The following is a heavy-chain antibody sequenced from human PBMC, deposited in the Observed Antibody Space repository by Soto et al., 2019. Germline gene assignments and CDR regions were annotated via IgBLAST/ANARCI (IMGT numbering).Heavy chain of an antibody. V-gene: IGHV4-59*08. D-gene: IGHD6-19*01. CDR2: VYSSGST. CDR3: ARHWWSSGSYLVFDS. CDR1: GASIAGYY. Sequence: QVQLQESGPGLLKPSETLSLTCTISGASIAGYYWSWIRQSPGKGLEWIGYVYSSGSTNYNPSLQSRVAMSIDTSKRQSSLKLTSVTAEDTALYYCARHWWSSGSYLVFDSWGQGTLVTVSS. J-gene: IGHJ4*02.